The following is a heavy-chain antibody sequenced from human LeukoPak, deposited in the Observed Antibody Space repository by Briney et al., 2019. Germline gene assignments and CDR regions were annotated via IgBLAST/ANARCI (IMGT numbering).Heavy chain of an antibody. J-gene: IGHJ5*02. CDR3: ARGKSSGWYIGNWFDP. V-gene: IGHV4-59*01. CDR2: IYYSGST. D-gene: IGHD6-19*01. CDR1: GGSISSYY. Sequence: SETLSLTCTVSGGSISSYYWSWIRQPPGKGLEWIGYIYYSGSTNYNPSLKSRVTISVDTSKNQFSLKLSSVTAADTAVYYCARGKSSGWYIGNWFDPWGQGTLVTVSS.